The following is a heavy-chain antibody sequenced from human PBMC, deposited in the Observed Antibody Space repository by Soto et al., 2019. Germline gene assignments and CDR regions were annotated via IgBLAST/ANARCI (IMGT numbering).Heavy chain of an antibody. D-gene: IGHD7-27*01. CDR2: ISGSSSVM. Sequence: EVQLVESGGGLVQPGGSLRLSCATSGFILSDCAMNWVRQAPGKGLEWVSYISGSSSVMDYADSVKGRFTVSRDNARNSLYLQMSSLRAEDTAVYYCARDLSWGSNWYYYMDVWGKGTTVTVSS. CDR3: ARDLSWGSNWYYYMDV. J-gene: IGHJ6*03. V-gene: IGHV3-48*01. CDR1: GFILSDCA.